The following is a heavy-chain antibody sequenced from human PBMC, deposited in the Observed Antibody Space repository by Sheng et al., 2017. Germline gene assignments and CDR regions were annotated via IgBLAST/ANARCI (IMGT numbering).Heavy chain of an antibody. CDR2: SRDKSNSYTT. Sequence: EVQLVESGGGLVQPGGSLRLSCAASGFTFSDQSMDWVRQAPGKGLEWVGRSRDKSNSYTTEYAASVKGRFTISRDDSKTSLYLQMNGLKTEDTAVYYCASLTGDYWGREHWSPSPQ. CDR1: GFTFSDQS. V-gene: IGHV3-72*01. CDR3: ASLTGDY. J-gene: IGHJ4*02.